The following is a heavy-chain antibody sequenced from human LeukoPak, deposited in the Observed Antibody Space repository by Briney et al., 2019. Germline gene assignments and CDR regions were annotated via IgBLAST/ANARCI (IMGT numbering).Heavy chain of an antibody. Sequence: GGSLRLSCAASGFTFSSYAMSWVRQAPGKGLEWVSAISGSGGSTYYADSVKGRFTISRDNSKSTLYLQMNSLRAEDTAVYYCAKRPGYYDSSGYYFDYWGQGTLVTVSS. V-gene: IGHV3-23*01. J-gene: IGHJ4*02. CDR1: GFTFSSYA. CDR3: AKRPGYYDSSGYYFDY. D-gene: IGHD3-22*01. CDR2: ISGSGGST.